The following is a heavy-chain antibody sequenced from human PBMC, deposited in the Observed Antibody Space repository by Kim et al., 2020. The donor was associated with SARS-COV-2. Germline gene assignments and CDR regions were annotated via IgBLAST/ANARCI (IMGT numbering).Heavy chain of an antibody. D-gene: IGHD6-13*01. CDR3: ARYGAIAAAGTLYYYYYG. J-gene: IGHJ6*01. CDR2: ISYDGSNK. V-gene: IGHV3-30*04. CDR1: GFTFSSYA. Sequence: GGSLRLSCAASGFTFSSYAMHWVRQAPGKGLEWVAVISYDGSNKYYADSVKGRFTISRDNSKNTLYLQMNSLRAEDTAVYYCARYGAIAAAGTLYYYYYG.